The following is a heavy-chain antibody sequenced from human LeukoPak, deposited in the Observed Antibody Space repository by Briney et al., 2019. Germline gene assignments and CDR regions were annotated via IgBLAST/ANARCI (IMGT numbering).Heavy chain of an antibody. J-gene: IGHJ4*02. CDR1: GGSISGYY. Sequence: SETLSLTCTVSGGSISGYYWSWIRQPPGKGLEWIGYIYYSGSTNYNPSLKSRVTISVDTSKNQFSLKLSSVTAADTAMYYCARGVGVVASIDYWGQGTLVTVSS. D-gene: IGHD5-12*01. CDR3: ARGVGVVASIDY. V-gene: IGHV4-59*01. CDR2: IYYSGST.